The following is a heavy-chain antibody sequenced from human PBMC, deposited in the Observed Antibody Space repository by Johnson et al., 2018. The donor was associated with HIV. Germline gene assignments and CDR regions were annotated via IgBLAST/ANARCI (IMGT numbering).Heavy chain of an antibody. Sequence: VQLVESGGGVVQPGGSLRLSCAASGFTFSSYGMHWVRQTPGKGLEWVAFTRFDGSKKYYAESVKGRFTISRDNSKTTLYLQMNSLRAEDTALYYCAKALGIVVVLDAFHIWGQGTMVTVSS. J-gene: IGHJ3*02. CDR3: AKALGIVVVLDAFHI. D-gene: IGHD3-22*01. CDR1: GFTFSSYG. CDR2: TRFDGSKK. V-gene: IGHV3-30*02.